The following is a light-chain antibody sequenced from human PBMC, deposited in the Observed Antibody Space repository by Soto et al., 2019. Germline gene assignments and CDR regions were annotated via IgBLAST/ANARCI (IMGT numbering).Light chain of an antibody. CDR3: QQRSNLPPFT. CDR1: QSVSSSY. Sequence: IMLNQSPGTLSLSQGERATLSCRASQSVSSSYLAWYQQKPGQAPRLLIYGASSRATGIPDRFSGSGSGTDFTLTISRLEPEDFAVYYCQQRSNLPPFTFCQVTLLEIK. V-gene: IGKV3D-20*02. CDR2: GAS. J-gene: IGKJ5*01.